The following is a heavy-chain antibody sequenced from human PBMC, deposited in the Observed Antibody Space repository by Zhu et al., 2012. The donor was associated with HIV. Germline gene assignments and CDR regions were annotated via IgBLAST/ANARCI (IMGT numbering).Heavy chain of an antibody. CDR3: ASSFTLVPGSSEAGYYFDY. CDR2: INHSGGT. D-gene: IGHD3-10*01. Sequence: QVQLHQWGAGLLKPSETLSLTCAVYGGSFSGYYWSWIRQPPEKGLEWIGEINHSGGTSYNPSLKSRVTISVDTSKKQFSLKLNSVTAADTAVYYCASSFTLVPGSSEAGYYFDYWGQGTLVTVSS. CDR1: GGSFSGYY. J-gene: IGHJ4*02. V-gene: IGHV4-34*01.